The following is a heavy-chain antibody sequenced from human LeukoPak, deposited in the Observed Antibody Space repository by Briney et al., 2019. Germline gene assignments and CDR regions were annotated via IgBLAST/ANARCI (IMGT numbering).Heavy chain of an antibody. CDR1: GGSFSGYY. J-gene: IGHJ4*02. CDR3: ARGQGGDSSGYYHPFDY. Sequence: SETLSLTCAVYGGSFSGYYWSWIRQPPGKGLEWIGEINHSGSTNYNPSLKSRVTISVDTSKNQFSLKLSSVTAADTAVYYCARGQGGDSSGYYHPFDYWGQGTLVTVSS. D-gene: IGHD3-22*01. V-gene: IGHV4-34*01. CDR2: INHSGST.